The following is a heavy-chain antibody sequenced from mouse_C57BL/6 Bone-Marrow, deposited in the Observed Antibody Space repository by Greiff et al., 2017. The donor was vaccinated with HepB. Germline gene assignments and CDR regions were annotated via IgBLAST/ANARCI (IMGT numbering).Heavy chain of an antibody. J-gene: IGHJ4*01. CDR1: GFTFSDYY. CDR2: INYDGSST. CDR3: ARWFYYGPYAMDY. V-gene: IGHV5-16*01. Sequence: EVKVVESAGGLVQPGSSMKLSCTASGFTFSDYYMAWVRQVPEKGLEWVANINYDGSSTYYLDSLKSRFIISRDNAKNILYLQMSSLKSEDTATYYCARWFYYGPYAMDYWGQGTSVTVSS. D-gene: IGHD1-1*01.